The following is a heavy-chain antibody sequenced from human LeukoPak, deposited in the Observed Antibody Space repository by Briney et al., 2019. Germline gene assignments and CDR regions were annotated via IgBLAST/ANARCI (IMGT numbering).Heavy chain of an antibody. CDR1: GGTFSSYA. CDR3: ARMVRGEKYFDY. CDR2: MNPNSGNT. V-gene: IGHV1-8*02. J-gene: IGHJ4*02. D-gene: IGHD3-10*01. Sequence: ASVKVSCKASGGTFSSYAISWVRQAPGQGLEWMGWMNPNSGNTGYAQKFQGRVTMTRSTSIGTAYLELSSLRSEDSAVYYCARMVRGEKYFDYWGQGTLVTVSS.